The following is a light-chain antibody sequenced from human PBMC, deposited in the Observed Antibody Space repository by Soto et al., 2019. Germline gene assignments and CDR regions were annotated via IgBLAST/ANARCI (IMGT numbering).Light chain of an antibody. V-gene: IGKV1-5*03. CDR1: QSLRGG. Sequence: DIQMTQSPPTLSASLGGRVTITCRASQSLRGGLAWYRQRPGKVPMSLIYAASILDSGVASRVSGSGSGAEFTLTISSLQPDDSATYYCLQSDNWPYTFGGGTKVEIK. CDR2: AAS. J-gene: IGKJ4*01. CDR3: LQSDNWPYT.